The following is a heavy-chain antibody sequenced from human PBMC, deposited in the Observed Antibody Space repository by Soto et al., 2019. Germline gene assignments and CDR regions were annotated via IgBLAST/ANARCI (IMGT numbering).Heavy chain of an antibody. V-gene: IGHV4-61*08. J-gene: IGHJ5*02. Sequence: SETLSLTCTVSGGSISSGGYYWSWIRQPPGKTLEWIGYIYHSGSTSYNPSLQSRVTMSIDTSKNQFSLNLTSVTAADTAIYYCAREGGVLRMSNWLDPWGQGTLVTVSS. CDR2: IYHSGST. D-gene: IGHD3-3*01. CDR1: GGSISSGGYY. CDR3: AREGGVLRMSNWLDP.